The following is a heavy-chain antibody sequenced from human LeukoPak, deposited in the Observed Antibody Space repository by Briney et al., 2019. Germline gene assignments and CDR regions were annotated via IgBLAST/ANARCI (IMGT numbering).Heavy chain of an antibody. V-gene: IGHV3-9*01. Sequence: GGSLRLACAASGFTFDDYAMHWVGQAPGKGLERVAGISWNSGSIDYADSVKGRFTISRDNAKNSLYLQMNSLRAEDTALYYCAKAPVGYCSGGSCYSDYWGQGTLVTVSS. D-gene: IGHD2-15*01. CDR2: ISWNSGSI. J-gene: IGHJ4*02. CDR1: GFTFDDYA. CDR3: AKAPVGYCSGGSCYSDY.